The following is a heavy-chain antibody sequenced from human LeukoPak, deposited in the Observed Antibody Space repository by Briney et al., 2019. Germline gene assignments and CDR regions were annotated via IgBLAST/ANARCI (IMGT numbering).Heavy chain of an antibody. V-gene: IGHV3-21*01. CDR1: GFTFSSYS. Sequence: PGGSLRLSCAASGFTFSSYSMNWVRQAPGKGLEWVSSISSSSSYIYYADSVKGRFTISRDNAKNSLYLQMNSLRAEDTAVYYCARDPMATLDFDYWGQGTLVTVSS. CDR3: ARDPMATLDFDY. D-gene: IGHD5-24*01. J-gene: IGHJ4*02. CDR2: ISSSSSYI.